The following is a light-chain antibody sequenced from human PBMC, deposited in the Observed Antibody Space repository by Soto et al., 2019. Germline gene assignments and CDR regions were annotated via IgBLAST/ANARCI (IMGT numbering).Light chain of an antibody. CDR2: EAF. CDR1: QDIGYY. CDR3: QYSRHLPL. V-gene: IGKV1-33*01. Sequence: DIPMTQSPSSLSASVGDIVTITCQASQDIGYYLNWYQHKPSKAPKLLIYEAFNFEIGVPSRFSGGGSGTHFSFTISGLQHEDIATYYCQYSRHLPLFGPGTKVDMK. J-gene: IGKJ3*01.